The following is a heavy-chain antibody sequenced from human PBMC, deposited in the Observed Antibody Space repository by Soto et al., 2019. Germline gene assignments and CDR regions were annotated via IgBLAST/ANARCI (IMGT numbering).Heavy chain of an antibody. J-gene: IGHJ6*02. CDR1: XXTFXXYY. D-gene: IGHD1-1*01. Sequence: QVQLVQSGAEVKXXXXXXKVSXKAXXXTFXXYYIHWVRQAPGQGXEWMAIINPSSGSAGYAQKFQVRVTVTRDTPTSTVYMELSSLRSEDTAVYYCXXGNXXXYXXYGLDVWGQGTTVTVSS. CDR2: INPSSGSA. CDR3: XXGNXXXYXXYGLDV. V-gene: IGHV1-46*01.